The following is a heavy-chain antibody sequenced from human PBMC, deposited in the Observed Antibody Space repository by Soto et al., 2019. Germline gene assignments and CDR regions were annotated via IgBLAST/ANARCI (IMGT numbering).Heavy chain of an antibody. V-gene: IGHV4-61*05. D-gene: IGHD6-19*01. J-gene: IGHJ5*02. Sequence: TLSLTCSVSGDSISNSRFYWAWIRQPPGKGLEWIGYIYYSGSTNYNPSLKSRVTISVDTSKNQFSLKLSSVTAADTAVYYCARRIAVAGSNWFDPWGQGTLVTVSS. CDR1: GDSISNSRFY. CDR3: ARRIAVAGSNWFDP. CDR2: IYYSGST.